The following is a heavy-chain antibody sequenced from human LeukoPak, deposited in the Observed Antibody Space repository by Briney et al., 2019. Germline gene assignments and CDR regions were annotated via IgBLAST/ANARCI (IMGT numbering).Heavy chain of an antibody. CDR1: GGSISSSSYY. CDR3: ARLVDDYVWGSYLGY. J-gene: IGHJ4*02. V-gene: IGHV4-39*01. CDR2: IYYSGST. Sequence: SETLSLTCTVSGGSISSSSYYWGWIRQPPGKGLEWIGSIYYSGSTYYNPSLKSRVTISVDTSKNQFSLKLSSVTAADMAVYYCARLVDDYVWGSYLGYWGQGTLVTVSS. D-gene: IGHD3-16*02.